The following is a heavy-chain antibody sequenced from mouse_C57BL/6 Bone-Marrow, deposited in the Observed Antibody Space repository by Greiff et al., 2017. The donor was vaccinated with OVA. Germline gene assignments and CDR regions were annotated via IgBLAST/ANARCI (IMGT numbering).Heavy chain of an antibody. CDR2: IYPRSGNT. V-gene: IGHV1-81*01. CDR3: ARDGYDLYYFDY. J-gene: IGHJ2*01. CDR1: GYTFTSYG. D-gene: IGHD2-2*01. Sequence: QVQLQQSGAELARPGASVKLSCKASGYTFTSYGISWVKQRTGQGLEWIGEIYPRSGNTYYTAKFKGKATLTADKSSSTAYMELRSLTSEDSAVYFCARDGYDLYYFDYWGQGTTLTVSS.